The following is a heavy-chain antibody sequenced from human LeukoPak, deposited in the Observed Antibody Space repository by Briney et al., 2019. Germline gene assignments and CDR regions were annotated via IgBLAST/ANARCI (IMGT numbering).Heavy chain of an antibody. Sequence: ASVKVSCKASGYTFTSYDINWVRQATGQGLEWMGWMNPNSGNTGYAQKFQGRVTMTRNTSISTAYMELSSLRSEDTAVYYCARARQNYYDSSGYYLPPDYWGQGTLVTVSS. CDR1: GYTFTSYD. J-gene: IGHJ4*02. D-gene: IGHD3-22*01. CDR2: MNPNSGNT. V-gene: IGHV1-8*01. CDR3: ARARQNYYDSSGYYLPPDY.